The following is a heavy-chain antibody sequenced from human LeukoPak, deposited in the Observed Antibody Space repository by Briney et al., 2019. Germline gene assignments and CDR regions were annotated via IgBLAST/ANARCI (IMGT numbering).Heavy chain of an antibody. D-gene: IGHD6-19*01. J-gene: IGHJ4*02. CDR2: ISYDGSNK. V-gene: IGHV3-30-3*01. Sequence: GGSLRLSCAASGFTFSSYAMHWVRQAPGKGLEWVAVISYDGSNKYYADSVKGRFTISRDNSKNTLYLQMNSLRAEDTAVYYCARDASIAVGYFDYWGQGTLVTVSS. CDR3: ARDASIAVGYFDY. CDR1: GFTFSSYA.